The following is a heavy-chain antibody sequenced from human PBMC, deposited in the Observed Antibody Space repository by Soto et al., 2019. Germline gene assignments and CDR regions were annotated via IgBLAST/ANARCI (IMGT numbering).Heavy chain of an antibody. CDR1: GGTFSSYT. V-gene: IGHV1-69*02. CDR2: IIPILGIA. J-gene: IGHJ6*03. Sequence: ASVKVSCKASGGTFSSYTISWVRQAPGQGLEWMGRIIPILGIANYAQKFQGRVTITADKSTSTAYMELSSLRSEDTAVYYCARGGPSSSRRKLPFDYYYYYMDVWGKGTTVTGSS. D-gene: IGHD6-6*01. CDR3: ARGGPSSSRRKLPFDYYYYYMDV.